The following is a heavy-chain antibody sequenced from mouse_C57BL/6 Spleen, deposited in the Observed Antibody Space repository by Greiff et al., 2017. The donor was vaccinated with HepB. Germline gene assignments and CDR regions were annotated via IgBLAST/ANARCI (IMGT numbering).Heavy chain of an antibody. Sequence: QVQLQQSGPGLVAPSQSLSITCTVSGFSLTSYGVHWVRQPPGKGLEWLVVIWSDGSTTYNSALKSRLSIRKDNSKSQVFLKMNSLQTDDTAMYYCARDYLGGYAMDYWGQGTSVTVSS. CDR2: IWSDGST. CDR1: GFSLTSYG. V-gene: IGHV2-6*03. J-gene: IGHJ4*01. D-gene: IGHD2-4*01. CDR3: ARDYLGGYAMDY.